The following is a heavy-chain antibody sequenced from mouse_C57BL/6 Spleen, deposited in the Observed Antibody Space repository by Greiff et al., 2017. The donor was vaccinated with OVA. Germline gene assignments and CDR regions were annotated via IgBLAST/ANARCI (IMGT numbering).Heavy chain of an antibody. CDR3: TRGGVDYYGRGFAY. J-gene: IGHJ3*01. V-gene: IGHV1-15*01. Sequence: VQLQESGAELVRPGASVTLSCKASGYTFTDYEMHWVKQTPVHGLEWIGAIDPETGGPAYNQKFKGKAILTADKSSSTAYMELRSLTSEDSAVYYCTRGGVDYYGRGFAYWGQGTLVTVSA. D-gene: IGHD1-1*01. CDR1: GYTFTDYE. CDR2: IDPETGGP.